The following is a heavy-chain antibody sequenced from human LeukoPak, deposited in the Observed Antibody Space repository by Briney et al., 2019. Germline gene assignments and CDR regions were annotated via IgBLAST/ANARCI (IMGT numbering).Heavy chain of an antibody. CDR2: ISSSGSTI. V-gene: IGHV3-48*03. CDR3: ARSYYYDRGMDV. D-gene: IGHD3-22*01. J-gene: IGHJ6*03. Sequence: PGGSLRLSCAASGFTFSSYEMNWVRQAPGKGLEWVSYISSSGSTIYYADSVKGRFTISRDNAKNSLYLQMNSLRAEDTAVYHCARSYYYDRGMDVWGKGTTVTVSS. CDR1: GFTFSSYE.